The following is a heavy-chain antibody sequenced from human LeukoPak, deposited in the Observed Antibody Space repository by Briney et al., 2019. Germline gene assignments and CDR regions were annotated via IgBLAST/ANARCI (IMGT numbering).Heavy chain of an antibody. D-gene: IGHD5-18*01. CDR1: GYSFTSYW. Sequence: GESLKISCKSSGYSFTSYWIGWVRQMPGKGLEWMGIIYPGGSKTRYSPSFQGQVTISADRSISTAYLQWSSLKASDTAMYYCARRGYSYGFDYWGQGTLVTVSS. CDR2: IYPGGSKT. CDR3: ARRGYSYGFDY. V-gene: IGHV5-51*01. J-gene: IGHJ4*02.